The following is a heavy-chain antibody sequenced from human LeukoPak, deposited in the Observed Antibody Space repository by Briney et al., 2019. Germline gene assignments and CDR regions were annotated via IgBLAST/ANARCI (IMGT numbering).Heavy chain of an antibody. V-gene: IGHV3-23*01. J-gene: IGHJ4*02. Sequence: GGSLRLSCAASGFTFSSYAMSWVRQAPGKGLEWVSAISGSGGSTYYADSVKGRFTISRDNSKNTLYLQMNNPRAEDTAVYYCAKESRYYYGSGSFSSQFDYWGQGNLVTVSS. CDR2: ISGSGGST. D-gene: IGHD3-10*01. CDR3: AKESRYYYGSGSFSSQFDY. CDR1: GFTFSSYA.